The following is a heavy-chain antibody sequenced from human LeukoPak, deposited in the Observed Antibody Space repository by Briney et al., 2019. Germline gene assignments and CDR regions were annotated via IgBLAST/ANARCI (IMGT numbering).Heavy chain of an antibody. J-gene: IGHJ4*02. CDR3: ARDGEDYDTTGYFDY. D-gene: IGHD3-22*01. CDR2: ISGSGGST. CDR1: GFTFSSYA. Sequence: PGGSLRLSCAASGFTFSSYAMSWVRQAPGKGLEWVSAISGSGGSTYYADSVKGRFTISRDNSKNTLYLQMNSLRAEDTAVYYCARDGEDYDTTGYFDYWGQGTLVTVSS. V-gene: IGHV3-23*01.